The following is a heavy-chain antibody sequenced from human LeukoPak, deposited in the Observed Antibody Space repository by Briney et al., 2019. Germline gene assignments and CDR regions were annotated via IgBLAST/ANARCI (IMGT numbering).Heavy chain of an antibody. V-gene: IGHV1-46*01. D-gene: IGHD6-6*01. J-gene: IGHJ6*03. CDR3: ARTRGSSPGHYYYYMDV. CDR1: GYTFTSYY. Sequence: EASVKVSCKASGYTFTSYYMHWVRQAPGQGLEWMGIINPSGGSTSYAQKFQGRVTMTRDMSTSTVYMELSSLRSDDTAVYYCARTRGSSPGHYYYYMDVWGKGTTVTVSS. CDR2: INPSGGST.